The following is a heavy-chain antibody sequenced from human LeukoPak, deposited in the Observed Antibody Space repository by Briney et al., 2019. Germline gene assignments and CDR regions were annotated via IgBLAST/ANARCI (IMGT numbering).Heavy chain of an antibody. CDR1: GFTFRSYA. D-gene: IGHD1-26*01. V-gene: IGHV3-23*01. J-gene: IGHJ4*02. CDR3: AKEVIVGVSFDY. Sequence: GGSLRLSCAASGFTFRSYAMSWVRQAPGKGLEGVSRISGSGGSTYCADSVKGRFTISRDNSKNTLYLQMNSLRDEDTAVYYCAKEVIVGVSFDYWGQGTLVTVSS. CDR2: ISGSGGST.